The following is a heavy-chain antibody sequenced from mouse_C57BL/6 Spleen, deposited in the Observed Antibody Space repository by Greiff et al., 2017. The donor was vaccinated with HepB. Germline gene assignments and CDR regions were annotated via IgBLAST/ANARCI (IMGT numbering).Heavy chain of an antibody. D-gene: IGHD2-4*01. V-gene: IGHV1-9*01. CDR1: GYTFTGYW. Sequence: VQLQQSGAELMKPGASVKLSCKATGYTFTGYWIEWVKQRPGHGLELIGEILPGSGSTNYNEKFKGKATFTADTSSNTAYRQLSSLTTEDSALYYGARDYEYEGGTDAMDYWGQGTSVTVSS. CDR3: ARDYEYEGGTDAMDY. CDR2: ILPGSGST. J-gene: IGHJ4*01.